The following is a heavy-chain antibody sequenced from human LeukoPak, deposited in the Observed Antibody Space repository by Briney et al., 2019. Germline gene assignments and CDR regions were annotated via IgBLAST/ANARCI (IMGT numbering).Heavy chain of an antibody. Sequence: ASVKVSCKASGYTFTSYDINWVRQATGQGLEWMGWMNPNSGNTGYAQKFQGRVTMTRSTSISTAYMELSSLRSEDTAVYYCARVSQNKYYYDSSGYYPGYWGQGTLVTVSS. CDR3: ARVSQNKYYYDSSGYYPGY. CDR2: MNPNSGNT. J-gene: IGHJ4*02. D-gene: IGHD3-22*01. CDR1: GYTFTSYD. V-gene: IGHV1-8*01.